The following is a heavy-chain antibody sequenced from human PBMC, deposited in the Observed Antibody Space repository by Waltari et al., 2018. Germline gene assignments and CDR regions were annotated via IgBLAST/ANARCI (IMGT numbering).Heavy chain of an antibody. CDR2: IWYDGSNK. CDR3: ARGDGGSGLGASDI. V-gene: IGHV3-33*01. CDR1: GFTSPPHG. D-gene: IGHD3-3*01. Sequence: QVQLVESGGGVVQSGRSLRLSLVGSGFTSPPHGMNGVRQAPGKGLEWVAVIWYDGSNKNYVDSVKGRFTISRDNSKNTMYLEMNRLRAEDTAVYFCARGDGGSGLGASDIWGQGTMVTVSS. J-gene: IGHJ3*02.